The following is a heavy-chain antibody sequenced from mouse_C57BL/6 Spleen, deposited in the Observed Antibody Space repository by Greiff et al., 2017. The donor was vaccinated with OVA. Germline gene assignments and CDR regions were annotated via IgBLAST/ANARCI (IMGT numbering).Heavy chain of an antibody. Sequence: EVQGVESGPGMVKPSQSLSLTCTVTGYSITSGYDWHWIRHFPGNKLEWMGYISYSGSTNYNPSLKSRISITHDTSKNHFFLKLNSVTTEDTATYYCARGLYSNYAYYFDYWGQGTTLTVSS. D-gene: IGHD2-5*01. J-gene: IGHJ2*01. CDR3: ARGLYSNYAYYFDY. V-gene: IGHV3-1*01. CDR2: ISYSGST. CDR1: GYSITSGYD.